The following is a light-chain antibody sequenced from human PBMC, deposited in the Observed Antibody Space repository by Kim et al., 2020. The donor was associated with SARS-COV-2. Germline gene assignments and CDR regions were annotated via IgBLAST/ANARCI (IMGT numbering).Light chain of an antibody. CDR1: NLGSKS. CDR3: QVWETSSDRGVV. CDR2: YDS. Sequence: SYELTQPPSVSVAPGKTASIPCGGNNLGSKSVHWYQQRPGQAPVLVISYDSDRPSGIPERFSCSNSGNTATLTISGVEAGDEADYYCQVWETSSDRGVVFGGGTQLTVL. V-gene: IGLV3-21*01. J-gene: IGLJ2*01.